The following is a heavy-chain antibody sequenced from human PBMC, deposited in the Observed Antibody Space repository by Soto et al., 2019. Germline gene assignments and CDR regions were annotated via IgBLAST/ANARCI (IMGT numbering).Heavy chain of an antibody. CDR3: ARLPGVRGVFDGFNV. V-gene: IGHV5-51*01. CDR1: GYTFTDYW. J-gene: IGHJ3*01. D-gene: IGHD3-10*01. Sequence: PGESLKISCKGSGYTFTDYWIGWVRQLPGKGLEWMGIIYPGDSDTRYSPSFQGHVTITVDKSTSTAYLQWSSLKASDTAMYFCARLPGVRGVFDGFNVWGQGTMVTVSS. CDR2: IYPGDSDT.